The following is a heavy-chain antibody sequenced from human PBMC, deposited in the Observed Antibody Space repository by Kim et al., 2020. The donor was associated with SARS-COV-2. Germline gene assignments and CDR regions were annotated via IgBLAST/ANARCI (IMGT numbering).Heavy chain of an antibody. CDR1: GYTFTSYG. V-gene: IGHV1-18*01. D-gene: IGHD4-17*01. J-gene: IGHJ4*02. Sequence: ASVKVSCKASGYTFTSYGISWVRQAPGQGLEWMGWISAYNGNTNYAQKLQGRVTMTTDTSTSTAYMELRSLRSDDTAVYYCARDHGSTVTTSTSFDYWGQGTLVTVSS. CDR3: ARDHGSTVTTSTSFDY. CDR2: ISAYNGNT.